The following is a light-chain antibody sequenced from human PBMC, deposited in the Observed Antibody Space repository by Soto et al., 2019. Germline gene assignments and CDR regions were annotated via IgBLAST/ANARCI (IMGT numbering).Light chain of an antibody. CDR2: GAS. Sequence: DIQMTQSPSSLSASIGDIITITCRVSQSISTFLNWYQQKAGKAPKLLIYGASTLQNGVPSRFSGSGSATDYTLTISGLQPEDFATYYCQLSFITPPLTFGGGTKVEMK. V-gene: IGKV1-39*01. CDR1: QSISTF. CDR3: QLSFITPPLT. J-gene: IGKJ4*01.